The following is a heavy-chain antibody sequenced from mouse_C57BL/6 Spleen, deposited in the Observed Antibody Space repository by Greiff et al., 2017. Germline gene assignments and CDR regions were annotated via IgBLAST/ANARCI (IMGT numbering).Heavy chain of an antibody. CDR3: AREGDYYGSYYFDY. Sequence: EVKLEESGGDLVKPGGSLKLSCAASGFTFSSYGMSWVRQTPDKRLEWVATISSGGSYTYYPDSVKGRFTISRDNAKNTLYLQMSSLKSEDTAMYYCAREGDYYGSYYFDYWGQGTTLTVSS. D-gene: IGHD1-1*01. J-gene: IGHJ2*01. CDR2: ISSGGSYT. CDR1: GFTFSSYG. V-gene: IGHV5-6*02.